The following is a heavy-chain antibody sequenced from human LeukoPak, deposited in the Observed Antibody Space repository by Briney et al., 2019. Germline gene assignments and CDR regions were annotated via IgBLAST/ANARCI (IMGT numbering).Heavy chain of an antibody. J-gene: IGHJ3*02. V-gene: IGHV1-69*05. Sequence: GGLVKVSCKASGGIFSRYAISWVRRAPGQGVEWMGGILRIFGTANYAQNFQGRVTITTDESTSTAHMELSSLRSEDTAAYYYASDYRPYSSSWYDAFDIWGQGTMVTVSS. CDR3: ASDYRPYSSSWYDAFDI. D-gene: IGHD6-13*01. CDR2: ILRIFGTA. CDR1: GGIFSRYA.